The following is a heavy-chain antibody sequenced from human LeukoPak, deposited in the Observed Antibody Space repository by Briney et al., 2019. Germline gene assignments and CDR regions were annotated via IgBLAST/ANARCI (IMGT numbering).Heavy chain of an antibody. V-gene: IGHV4-59*01. Sequence: SETLSFTCTVSGGSISSYYWSWIRQPPGKGLEWIGYIYYSGSTNYNPSLKSRVTISVDTSKNQFSLKLSSVTAADTAVYYCARAGGGAFDIWGQGTMVTVSS. D-gene: IGHD2-8*02. CDR2: IYYSGST. CDR3: ARAGGGAFDI. CDR1: GGSISSYY. J-gene: IGHJ3*02.